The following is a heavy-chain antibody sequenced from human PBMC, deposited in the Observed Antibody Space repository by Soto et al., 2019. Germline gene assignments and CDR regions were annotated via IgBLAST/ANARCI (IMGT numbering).Heavy chain of an antibody. V-gene: IGHV3-7*03. CDR3: ARNPPMTRGNGMDV. CDR1: GFTFSSYW. Sequence: EVQLVESGGGLVQPGGSLRLSCAACGFTFSSYWMSWVRGAPGKGLEWVANMRQDGIEKYYVDSVKGRFTISRDNAKNSLYLQMNSLRAEDTAVYYCARNPPMTRGNGMDVWGQGTTVTVSS. CDR2: MRQDGIEK. D-gene: IGHD3-10*01. J-gene: IGHJ6*02.